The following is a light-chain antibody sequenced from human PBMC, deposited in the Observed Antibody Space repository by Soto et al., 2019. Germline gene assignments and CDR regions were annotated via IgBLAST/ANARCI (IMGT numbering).Light chain of an antibody. V-gene: IGLV2-23*01. Sequence: QSALIQPASVSGSPGQSITVSCTGSSTDLGSFNLVSWYQQHPGKAPKLIFYEGNRRPAGVSPRFSASKSGNTAYLTISGLQAEDEADYYCCSPESNSYVFGTGTKVTVL. CDR1: STDLGSFNL. CDR2: EGN. J-gene: IGLJ1*01. CDR3: CSPESNSYV.